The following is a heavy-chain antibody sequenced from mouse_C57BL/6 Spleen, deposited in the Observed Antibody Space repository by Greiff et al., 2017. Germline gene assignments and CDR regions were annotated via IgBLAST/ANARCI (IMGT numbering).Heavy chain of an antibody. CDR2: ISSGGSYT. CDR1: GFTFSSYG. V-gene: IGHV5-6*01. D-gene: IGHD4-1*01. J-gene: IGHJ2*01. CDR3: ARELGTD. Sequence: EVMLVESGGDLVKPGGSLKLSCAASGFTFSSYGMSWVRQTPDKRLEWVATISSGGSYTYYPDSVKGRFTISRDNAKNTLYLQRSSLKSEDTAMYYCARELGTDWGQGTTLTVSS.